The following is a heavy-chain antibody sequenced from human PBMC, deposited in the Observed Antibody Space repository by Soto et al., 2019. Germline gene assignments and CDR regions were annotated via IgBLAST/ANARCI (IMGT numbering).Heavy chain of an antibody. V-gene: IGHV1-18*01. Sequence: ASVKVSCKTSGYTFNTYGINWVRQAPGQGLELMGWISAYDGKTTYAEKFQGRITMTTDTSTSTAYMELRSLRSDDTAIYYCARDPHEFWTSYWFDPWGQGTPVTVSS. J-gene: IGHJ5*02. CDR2: ISAYDGKT. CDR3: ARDPHEFWTSYWFDP. D-gene: IGHD3-3*01. CDR1: GYTFNTYG.